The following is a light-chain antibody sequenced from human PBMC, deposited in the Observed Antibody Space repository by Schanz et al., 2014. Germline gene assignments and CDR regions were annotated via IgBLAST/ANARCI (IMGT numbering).Light chain of an antibody. CDR2: EGS. V-gene: IGLV2-23*01. Sequence: QSALTQPASVSGSPGQSITISCTGTSSDVGSYNLVSWYQQHPGKAPKLMIYEGSKRPSGVSNRFSGSGSGNTASLTISGLQAEDEADYYCCSYAGRYTWVFGGGTKLTVL. CDR3: CSYAGRYTWV. CDR1: SSDVGSYNL. J-gene: IGLJ3*02.